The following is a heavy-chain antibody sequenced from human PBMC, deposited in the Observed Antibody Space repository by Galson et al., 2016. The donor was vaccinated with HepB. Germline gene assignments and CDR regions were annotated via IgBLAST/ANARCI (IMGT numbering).Heavy chain of an antibody. CDR1: GFTFTKFW. CDR2: INSDDSDI. D-gene: IGHD2-21*01. V-gene: IGHV3-74*03. CDR3: ARGHVANGH. J-gene: IGHJ4*02. Sequence: SLRLSCAASGFTFTKFWMHWLRQVPGKGPVWIARINSDDSDITYADSVKGRFTVSRDNAKNTVFLQMSSLRVEDTAVYYCARGHVANGHWGQGSMVIVSS.